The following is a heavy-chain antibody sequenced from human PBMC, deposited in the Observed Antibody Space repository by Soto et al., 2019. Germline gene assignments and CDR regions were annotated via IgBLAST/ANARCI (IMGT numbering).Heavy chain of an antibody. D-gene: IGHD5-12*01. V-gene: IGHV1-46*01. Sequence: GASVKVSCKASGYTYTGYYMHWVRQAPGQGLEWMGWINPNDGGTSYAQKFQGRVTMTRDTSTSTVYMELSSLRSEDTAVYYCAREMATKPDYWGQGALVTVSS. CDR1: GYTYTGYY. CDR2: INPNDGGT. CDR3: AREMATKPDY. J-gene: IGHJ4*02.